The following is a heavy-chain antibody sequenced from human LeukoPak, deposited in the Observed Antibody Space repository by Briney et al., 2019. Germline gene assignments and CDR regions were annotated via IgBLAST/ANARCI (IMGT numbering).Heavy chain of an antibody. J-gene: IGHJ4*02. CDR3: ARVGYYESSGYYEY. V-gene: IGHV1-2*06. Sequence: SVPVSCKASGYTLTDYYMHWVRQAPGQGLEWMGRINPNSGGTNYAQKFQGRVTMTRDTSVSTVYMELSRLRSDDTAVYYCARVGYYESSGYYEYWGQGTLVTVSS. CDR2: INPNSGGT. CDR1: GYTLTDYY. D-gene: IGHD3-22*01.